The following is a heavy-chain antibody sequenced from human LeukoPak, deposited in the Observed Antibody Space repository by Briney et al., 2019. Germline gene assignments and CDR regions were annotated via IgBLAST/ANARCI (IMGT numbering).Heavy chain of an antibody. CDR2: ISYDGSNK. J-gene: IGHJ3*02. Sequence: GGSLRLSCAASGFTFSSYGMHWVRQAPGKGLEWVAVISYDGSNKYYADSVKGRFTISRDNSQSTLYLKMNSLRAEDTAVYYCAKGLRHFDWLLLPAFNIWGQGTMVTVSS. V-gene: IGHV3-30*18. D-gene: IGHD3-9*01. CDR3: AKGLRHFDWLLLPAFNI. CDR1: GFTFSSYG.